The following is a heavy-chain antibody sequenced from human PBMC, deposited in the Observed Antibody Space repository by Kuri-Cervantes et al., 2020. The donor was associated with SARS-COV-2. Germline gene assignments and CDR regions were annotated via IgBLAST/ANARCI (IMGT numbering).Heavy chain of an antibody. D-gene: IGHD3-22*01. CDR3: ARHFRHKDWLIPEVSTYFDS. V-gene: IGHV5-51*01. J-gene: IGHJ4*02. Sequence: KASCKGSGYSFTTYWIAWVRQMPGKGLEWMGIIYPGDSDTRYSPSFQGQVTLSSDRSISTAYLQWSSLKASDTAIYYCARHFRHKDWLIPEVSTYFDSWGQGTLVTVSS. CDR1: GYSFTTYW. CDR2: IYPGDSDT.